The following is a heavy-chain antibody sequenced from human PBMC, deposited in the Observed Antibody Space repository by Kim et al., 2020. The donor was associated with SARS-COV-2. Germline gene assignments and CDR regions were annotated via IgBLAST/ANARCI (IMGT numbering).Heavy chain of an antibody. D-gene: IGHD2-2*01. J-gene: IGHJ6*02. CDR3: TTQLPYYYYYYGMDV. Sequence: ASVKGRFTISRDDSKNTAYLQMNSLKTEDTAVYYCTTQLPYYYYYYGMDVWGQGTTVTVSS. V-gene: IGHV3-73*01.